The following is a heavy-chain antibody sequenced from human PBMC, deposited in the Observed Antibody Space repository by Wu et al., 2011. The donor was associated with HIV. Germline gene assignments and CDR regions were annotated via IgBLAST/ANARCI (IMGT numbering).Heavy chain of an antibody. D-gene: IGHD2-2*01. CDR1: FSSYA. Sequence: FSSYAVSWVRQAPGQGLEWMGGIIPIFGTANYAQKFQGRVTITTDESTSTAYMELSSLRSEDTAVYYCARVPSWPAAIDFYYMDVWGKGTTVTVSS. J-gene: IGHJ6*03. V-gene: IGHV1-69*05. CDR3: ARVPSWPAAIDFYYMDV. CDR2: IIPIFGTA.